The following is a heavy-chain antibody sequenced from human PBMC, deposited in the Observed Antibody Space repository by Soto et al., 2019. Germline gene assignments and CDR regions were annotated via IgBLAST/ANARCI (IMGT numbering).Heavy chain of an antibody. J-gene: IGHJ4*02. CDR3: VSDPPPWGSDRRSLNFDY. D-gene: IGHD3-16*01. V-gene: IGHV3-33*01. Sequence: PGGSLRLSCEASGVTFSNCGMHWVRQAPCKGLEWVAVIWKDGSNKYYADSVKGRFTISRDNSKNTLYLQMNSLRVEDTAVYYCVSDPPPWGSDRRSLNFDYWGQGTLVTVSS. CDR1: GVTFSNCG. CDR2: IWKDGSNK.